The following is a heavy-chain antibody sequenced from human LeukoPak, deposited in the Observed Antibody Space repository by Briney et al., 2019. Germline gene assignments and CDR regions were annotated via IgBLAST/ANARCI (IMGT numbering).Heavy chain of an antibody. D-gene: IGHD2-21*02. Sequence: GGSLRLSCAASGFTFSSHDMNWVRQAPGKGLEWVSYISSGSGTIYYADSVKGRFTISRDNAKNSLYLQMNSLRDEDTAVYYCAREGGGDRRGAFDIWGQGTMVTVSS. CDR3: AREGGGDRRGAFDI. CDR1: GFTFSSHD. J-gene: IGHJ3*02. V-gene: IGHV3-48*02. CDR2: ISSGSGTI.